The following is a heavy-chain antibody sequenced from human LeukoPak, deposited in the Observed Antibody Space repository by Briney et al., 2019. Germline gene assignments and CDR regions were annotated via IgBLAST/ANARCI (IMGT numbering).Heavy chain of an antibody. D-gene: IGHD6-19*01. Sequence: GGSLRLSCSASGFTFSDYSMHWVRQAPGKGLEYVSGISGIGDNTYYIDSVKGRFTISRDDSTNTLYLQMNSLKTEDTAVYYCASHSSYWLLGYWGQGTLVTVSS. V-gene: IGHV3-64*04. J-gene: IGHJ4*02. CDR1: GFTFSDYS. CDR2: ISGIGDNT. CDR3: ASHSSYWLLGY.